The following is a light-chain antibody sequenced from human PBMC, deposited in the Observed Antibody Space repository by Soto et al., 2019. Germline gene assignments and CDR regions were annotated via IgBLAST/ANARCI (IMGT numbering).Light chain of an antibody. CDR3: QQYNSYSWT. CDR1: PSISRW. Sequence: ITQSPSALSASVGGRGTIPFPASPSISRWLAWYQQKPGKAPKLLIYQASSLESGVPSRFSGSGSGTEFTLPISSLQPDDFATYYCQQYNSYSWTFGQGTKV. J-gene: IGKJ1*01. V-gene: IGKV1-5*03. CDR2: QAS.